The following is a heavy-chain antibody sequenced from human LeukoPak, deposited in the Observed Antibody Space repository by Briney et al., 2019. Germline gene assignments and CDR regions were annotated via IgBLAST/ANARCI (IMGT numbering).Heavy chain of an antibody. CDR3: VRDGNMDV. D-gene: IGHD1-26*01. V-gene: IGHV1-2*02. J-gene: IGHJ6*02. CDR2: INPDSGVT. CDR1: GYTFTGYY. Sequence: ASVKVSCKASGYTFTGYYQHWVRQAPGQGLEWMGWINPDSGVTNYAQKFQGRVTMTRDTSISTAYMDLSRLRSDDTAVYYCVRDGNMDVWGQGTTVTVSS.